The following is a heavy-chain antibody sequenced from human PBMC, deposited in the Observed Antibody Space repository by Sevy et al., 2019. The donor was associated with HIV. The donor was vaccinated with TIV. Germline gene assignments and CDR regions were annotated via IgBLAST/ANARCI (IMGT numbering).Heavy chain of an antibody. D-gene: IGHD3-22*01. J-gene: IGHJ3*02. V-gene: IGHV1-24*01. Sequence: ASVNVSCKVSGYTLTELSMHWVRQAPGKGLEWMGGFDPEDGETIYAQKFQGRVTMTEDTSTDTAYMELSSLRSEDTAVYCCASFGVTMIVVVTQKDAFDIWGQGTMVTVSS. CDR2: FDPEDGET. CDR1: GYTLTELS. CDR3: ASFGVTMIVVVTQKDAFDI.